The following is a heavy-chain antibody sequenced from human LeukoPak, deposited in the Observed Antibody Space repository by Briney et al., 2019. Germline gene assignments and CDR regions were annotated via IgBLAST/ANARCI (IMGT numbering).Heavy chain of an antibody. Sequence: PSETLSLTCAVYGGSFSGYYWSWIRQPPGEGLEWIGEINHSGSTNYNPSLKSRVTISVDTSKNQFSLKLSSVTAADTAVYYCARGGIAAVYWGQGTLVTVSS. V-gene: IGHV4-34*01. D-gene: IGHD6-13*01. CDR2: INHSGST. CDR1: GGSFSGYY. CDR3: ARGGIAAVY. J-gene: IGHJ4*02.